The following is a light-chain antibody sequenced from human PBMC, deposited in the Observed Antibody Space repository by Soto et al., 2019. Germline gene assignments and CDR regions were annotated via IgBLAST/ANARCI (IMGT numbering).Light chain of an antibody. Sequence: DIVMTQSPLSLPVTPGEPASISCRSSQSLLHSKGYNYLDWYLQKPGQSPQLLIYLGSNRASGVPDRFSGSVSGTDFTLKISRVEAEDVGVYYCMQALQTPYTFGQGTKLEIK. CDR1: QSLLHSKGYNY. CDR3: MQALQTPYT. CDR2: LGS. J-gene: IGKJ2*01. V-gene: IGKV2-28*01.